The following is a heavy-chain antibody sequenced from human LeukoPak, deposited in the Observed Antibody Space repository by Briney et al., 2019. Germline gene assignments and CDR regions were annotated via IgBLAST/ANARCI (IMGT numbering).Heavy chain of an antibody. Sequence: PGGSLRLSCSASGFTFSSYAMHWVRQAPGKGLEYVSAISSNGGSTYYADSVKGRFTISRDNAKNTVYLQINNLRAEDTAVYYCARDRYYVPDNWGQGTLVTVSS. D-gene: IGHD3-10*02. CDR1: GFTFSSYA. CDR3: ARDRYYVPDN. CDR2: ISSNGGST. V-gene: IGHV3-64*04. J-gene: IGHJ4*02.